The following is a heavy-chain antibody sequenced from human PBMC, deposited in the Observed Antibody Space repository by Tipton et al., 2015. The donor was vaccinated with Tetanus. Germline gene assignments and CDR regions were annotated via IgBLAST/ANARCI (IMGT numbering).Heavy chain of an antibody. V-gene: IGHV4-34*01. CDR3: ARGGSYSYGPRGFNL. Sequence: TLSLTCAVYGGSLSRYYWTWTRQPPGKGLEWIGEINHSGSTTYSPSFKSRVTISVDTPKNQFSLKLTSLTVADTAVYYCARGGSYSYGPRGFNLWGRGTLVTVSS. J-gene: IGHJ2*01. D-gene: IGHD5-18*01. CDR2: INHSGST. CDR1: GGSLSRYY.